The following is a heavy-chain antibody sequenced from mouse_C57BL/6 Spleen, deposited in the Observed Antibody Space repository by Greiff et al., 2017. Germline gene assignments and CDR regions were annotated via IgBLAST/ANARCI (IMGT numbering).Heavy chain of an antibody. Sequence: EVQGVESGGGLVKPGGSLKLSCAASGFTFSSYAMSWVRQTPEKRLEWVATISDGGSYTYYPDNAKNNLYLQMSHLKSEDTAMYYCARDRVITTGYFDVWGTGTTVTVSS. V-gene: IGHV5-4*01. CDR1: GFTFSSYA. CDR3: ARDRVITTGYFDV. J-gene: IGHJ1*03. CDR2: ISDGGSYT. D-gene: IGHD1-1*01.